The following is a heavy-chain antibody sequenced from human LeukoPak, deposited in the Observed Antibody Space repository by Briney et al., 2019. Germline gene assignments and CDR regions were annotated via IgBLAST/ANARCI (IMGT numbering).Heavy chain of an antibody. V-gene: IGHV1-46*01. CDR1: GYTFTSYY. D-gene: IGHD4-17*01. CDR2: INPSGGST. J-gene: IGHJ4*02. CDR3: ASPIPYGDYSRFDY. Sequence: ASVKVSCKASGYTFTSYYMHWVRQAPGQGLEWMGIINPSGGSTSYAQKFQGRVTITADKSTSTAYMELSSLRSEDTAVYYCASPIPYGDYSRFDYWGQGTLVTVSS.